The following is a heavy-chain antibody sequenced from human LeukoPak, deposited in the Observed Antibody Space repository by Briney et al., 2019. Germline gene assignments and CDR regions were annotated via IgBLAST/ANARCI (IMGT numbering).Heavy chain of an antibody. CDR1: GFTFATSW. CDR2: TKPDGSEQ. D-gene: IGHD1-26*01. J-gene: IGHJ3*02. Sequence: PGGSLRLSCAASGFTFATSWMTWVRQIPGKGLEWVAETKPDGSEQFYVDSVKGRFTIFRDNAENLLYLQMISLRVEDTAVYYYARDIEWGAFDIWGQGTMVTVYS. CDR3: ARDIEWGAFDI. V-gene: IGHV3-7*05.